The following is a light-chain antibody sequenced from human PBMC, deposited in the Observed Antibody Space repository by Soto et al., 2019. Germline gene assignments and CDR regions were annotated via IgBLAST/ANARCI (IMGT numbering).Light chain of an antibody. CDR1: SSDVGGYNY. J-gene: IGLJ3*02. V-gene: IGLV2-14*01. CDR3: SSFTSSTTGV. CDR2: DVS. Sequence: QSVLTQPASGSGSPGQSITISCTGTSSDVGGYNYVSWYQQHPGKAPKLMIYDVSNRPSGVSNRFSGSKSGNTASLTISGLPAEDEADYYCSSFTSSTTGVFGGGTKVTVL.